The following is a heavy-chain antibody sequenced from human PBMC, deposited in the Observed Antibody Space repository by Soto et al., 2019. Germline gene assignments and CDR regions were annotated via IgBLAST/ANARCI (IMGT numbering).Heavy chain of an antibody. V-gene: IGHV3-74*01. Sequence: GALRLSCAASVFTCSSYCMHWVRQAPGKGLVWVSRINSDGSSTSYADSVKGRFTISRDNAKNTLYLQMNSLRAEDTAVYYCARGGYYYDSSPLDYWGQGTLVTVSS. CDR3: ARGGYYYDSSPLDY. CDR2: INSDGSST. D-gene: IGHD3-22*01. CDR1: VFTCSSYC. J-gene: IGHJ4*02.